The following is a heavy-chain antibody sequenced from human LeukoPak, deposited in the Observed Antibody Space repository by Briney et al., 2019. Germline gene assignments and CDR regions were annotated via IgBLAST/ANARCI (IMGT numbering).Heavy chain of an antibody. CDR1: GDSVSSNSAA. J-gene: IGHJ5*02. D-gene: IGHD2-21*02. CDR2: TYYRSKWYT. V-gene: IGHV6-1*01. Sequence: SQTLSLTCAISGDSVSSNSAAWTWIRQSPSRGLEWLGRTYYRSKWYTDYAVSVKSRITINPDTSRNQFSLQLSSVTAADTAVYYCAILTSNWFDPWGQGTLVTVSS. CDR3: AILTSNWFDP.